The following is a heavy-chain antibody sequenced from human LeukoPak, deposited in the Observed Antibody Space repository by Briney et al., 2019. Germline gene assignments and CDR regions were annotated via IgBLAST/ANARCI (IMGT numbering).Heavy chain of an antibody. CDR1: GFTFSSYG. CDR3: SGSETTGYSPREWDYWYFDL. Sequence: PGGSLRLSCAASGFTFSSYGMHWVRQAPGKGLEWVAFIRYDGSNKYYADSVKGRFTISRDNSKNTLYLQMNSLRAEDTAVYYCSGSETTGYSPREWDYWYFDLWGRGTLVTVSS. V-gene: IGHV3-30*02. CDR2: IRYDGSNK. J-gene: IGHJ2*01. D-gene: IGHD3-9*01.